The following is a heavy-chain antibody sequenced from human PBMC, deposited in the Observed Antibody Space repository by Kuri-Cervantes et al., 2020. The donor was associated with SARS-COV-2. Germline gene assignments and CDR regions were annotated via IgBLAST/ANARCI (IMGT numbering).Heavy chain of an antibody. D-gene: IGHD1-1*01. CDR3: ARLLDIGGGDY. CDR1: GGSISSSSYY. J-gene: IGHJ4*02. V-gene: IGHV4-39*07. Sequence: SETLSLTCTVSGGSISSSSYYWGWIRQPPGKGLEWIGSIYHSGSTYYNPSLKSRVTMSVDTSKNQFSLKLSSVTAADTAVYYCARLLDIGGGDYWGRGTLVTVSS. CDR2: IYHSGST.